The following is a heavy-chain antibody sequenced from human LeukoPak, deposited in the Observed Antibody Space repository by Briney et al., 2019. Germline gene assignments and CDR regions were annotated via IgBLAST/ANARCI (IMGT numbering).Heavy chain of an antibody. CDR1: GGSISSGSYY. CDR2: IYASGST. V-gene: IGHV4-61*02. J-gene: IGHJ5*02. CDR3: ARGIIAARRRWFDP. D-gene: IGHD6-6*01. Sequence: SETLSLTCTVSGGSISSGSYYWSWIRQPAGKGLEWIGRIYASGSTNYNPSLKSRVTISVDTSKNQFSLKLSSVTAADTAVYYCARGIIAARRRWFDPWGQGTLVTVSS.